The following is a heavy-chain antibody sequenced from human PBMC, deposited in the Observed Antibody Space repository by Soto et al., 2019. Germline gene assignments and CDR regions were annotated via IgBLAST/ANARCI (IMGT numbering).Heavy chain of an antibody. D-gene: IGHD6-19*01. V-gene: IGHV3-7*01. CDR2: IKQDGSEK. CDR1: GFTFSSYW. Sequence: PGGSLRLSCAASGFTFSSYWMSWVRQAPGKGLEWVANIKQDGSEKYYVDSVKGRFTISRDNSKNTLYLQMNSLRAEDTAVYYCARDMTAVAGIYYGMDVWGQGTTVTVSS. J-gene: IGHJ6*02. CDR3: ARDMTAVAGIYYGMDV.